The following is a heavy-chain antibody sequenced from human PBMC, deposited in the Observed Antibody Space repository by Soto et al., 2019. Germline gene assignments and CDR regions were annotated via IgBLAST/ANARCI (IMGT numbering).Heavy chain of an antibody. J-gene: IGHJ6*02. Sequence: ASVKVSCKSSGYTFTSFEINWVRQATGQGLEWMGWMNPNSGNTGYAQKFQGRFTMTRNTSISTAYLELSSLSSEDKAVYFCARQRSLWYANHYYYGLDVWGQGTTVTV. D-gene: IGHD6-13*01. V-gene: IGHV1-8*01. CDR1: GYTFTSFE. CDR3: ARQRSLWYANHYYYGLDV. CDR2: MNPNSGNT.